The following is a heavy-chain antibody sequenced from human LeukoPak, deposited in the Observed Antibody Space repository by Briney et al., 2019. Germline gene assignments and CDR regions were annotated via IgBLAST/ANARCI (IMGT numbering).Heavy chain of an antibody. J-gene: IGHJ4*02. Sequence: GGSLRLSCAASGFTFSSYAMSWVRQAPGKGLEWVSAISGSGGSTYYADSVKGRFTISRDNSKNTLYLQMNSLRAEDTAVYYCAKLRWLQFAGWYFDYWGQGTLSPSPQ. CDR2: ISGSGGST. CDR1: GFTFSSYA. CDR3: AKLRWLQFAGWYFDY. V-gene: IGHV3-23*01. D-gene: IGHD5-24*01.